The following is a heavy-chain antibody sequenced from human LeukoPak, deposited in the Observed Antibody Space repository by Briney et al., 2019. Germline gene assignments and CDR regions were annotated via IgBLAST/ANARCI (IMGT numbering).Heavy chain of an antibody. CDR1: GGSISGNY. CDR3: ARLRGYCINDVCSSDRFPDY. V-gene: IGHV4-59*08. Sequence: PSETLSLTCTVSGGSISGNYWSWIRQPPGKGLEWIGYIYYSGSTNYNPSLKSRLTISVDTSKKQFSLKLSSVTAADTAVYYCARLRGYCINDVCSSDRFPDYWGQGTLVTVSS. D-gene: IGHD2-8*01. CDR2: IYYSGST. J-gene: IGHJ4*02.